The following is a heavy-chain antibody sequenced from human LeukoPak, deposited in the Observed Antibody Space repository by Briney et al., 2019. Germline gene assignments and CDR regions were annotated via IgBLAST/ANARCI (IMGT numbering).Heavy chain of an antibody. CDR3: ARGTYYYDSSGYWSSDY. Sequence: PGGSLRLSCAASEFTVSNAYMSWVRQAPGKGLEWVAVISYDGSNKYYADSVKGRFTISRDNSKNTLYLQMNSLRAEDTAVYYCARGTYYYDSSGYWSSDYWGQGTLVTVSS. CDR2: ISYDGSNK. J-gene: IGHJ4*02. D-gene: IGHD3-22*01. V-gene: IGHV3-30*03. CDR1: EFTVSNAY.